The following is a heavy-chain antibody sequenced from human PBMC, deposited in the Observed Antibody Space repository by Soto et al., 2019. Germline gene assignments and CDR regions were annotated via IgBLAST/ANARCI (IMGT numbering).Heavy chain of an antibody. Sequence: SETLSLTCTVSGGSINNYYWSWIRQPPGKGLEWIGYIHYSGSTNYNHSLESRATISVDTSKNQFSQTLNSVTAADTSVYFCAILISRQIPDNYYWYIPDWGKGSTVTVSS. CDR3: AILISRQIPDNYYWYIPD. J-gene: IGHJ6*03. CDR1: GGSINNYY. V-gene: IGHV4-59*08. CDR2: IHYSGST. D-gene: IGHD2-21*01.